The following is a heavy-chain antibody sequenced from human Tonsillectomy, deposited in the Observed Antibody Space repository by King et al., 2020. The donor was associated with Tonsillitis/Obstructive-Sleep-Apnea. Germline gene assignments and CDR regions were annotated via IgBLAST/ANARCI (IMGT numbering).Heavy chain of an antibody. Sequence: QLQESGPGLVKPSETLSLTCTVSGASISSSNYYWGWIRQPPGKGLEWIGTIYYSGSTYYNPSLESRVTVSVDASKDQVSLKLRSVIAADTAVYYCASRYRNTCFNGFDIWGPGTMVFVSS. V-gene: IGHV4-39*01. D-gene: IGHD3-16*02. CDR2: IYYSGST. CDR1: GASISSSNYY. J-gene: IGHJ3*02. CDR3: ASRYRNTCFNGFDI.